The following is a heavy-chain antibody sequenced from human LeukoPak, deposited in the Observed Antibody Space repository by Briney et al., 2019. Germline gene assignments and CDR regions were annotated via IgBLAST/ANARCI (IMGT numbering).Heavy chain of an antibody. V-gene: IGHV3-33*01. J-gene: IGHJ6*03. Sequence: PGGSLRLSCAASGFTLSNYGMHWVRQAPGKGLEWVALMWYDGSNKYYSQSVRGRFTISRDNSKNTLYLHMDSLRAEDTAVYYCVRDRYFQLPRDRLTEGMDVWGKGTTVTVSS. CDR1: GFTLSNYG. CDR3: VRDRYFQLPRDRLTEGMDV. D-gene: IGHD3/OR15-3a*01. CDR2: MWYDGSNK.